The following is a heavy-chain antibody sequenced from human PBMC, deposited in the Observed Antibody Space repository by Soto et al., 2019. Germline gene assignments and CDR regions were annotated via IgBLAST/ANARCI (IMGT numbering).Heavy chain of an antibody. D-gene: IGHD3-10*01. J-gene: IGHJ4*02. Sequence: QVQLVESGGGVVQPGRSLRLSCAASGFTFSSYAMHWVRQAPGKGLEWVAVISYDGSNKYYADSVKGRFTISRDNSKNTLYLQMNSLRAEDTAVYYCARDQRVRGVSPPDYWGQGTLVTVSS. CDR2: ISYDGSNK. CDR3: ARDQRVRGVSPPDY. CDR1: GFTFSSYA. V-gene: IGHV3-30-3*01.